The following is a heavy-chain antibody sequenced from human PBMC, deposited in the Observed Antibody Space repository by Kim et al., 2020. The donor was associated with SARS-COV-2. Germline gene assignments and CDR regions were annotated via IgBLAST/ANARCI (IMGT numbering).Heavy chain of an antibody. Sequence: SETLSLTCAVSGGSISSGGYSWIWIRQPPGKGLEWIGYIYHSGSTYYNPSLKSRVTISVDRSKNQFSLKLSSVTAADTAVYYCARDRQQLVRAFDIWGQGTMVTVSS. CDR2: IYHSGST. V-gene: IGHV4-30-2*01. CDR1: GGSISSGGYS. J-gene: IGHJ3*02. CDR3: ARDRQQLVRAFDI. D-gene: IGHD6-13*01.